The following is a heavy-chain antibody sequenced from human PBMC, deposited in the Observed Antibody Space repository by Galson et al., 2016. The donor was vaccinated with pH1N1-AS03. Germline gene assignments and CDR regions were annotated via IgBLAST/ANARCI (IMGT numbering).Heavy chain of an antibody. J-gene: IGHJ6*02. CDR2: IIPILAIA. Sequence: SVKVSCKASGGTFNAISWVRQAPGQGLEWMGGIIPILAIANYAQRFQGRVTIIADKSTSTAYMELSSLRSEDTAVYYCARGYCGGGGCHNWGGMDVWGQGTTVTVSS. V-gene: IGHV1-69*10. D-gene: IGHD2-15*01. CDR1: GGTFNA. CDR3: ARGYCGGGGCHNWGGMDV.